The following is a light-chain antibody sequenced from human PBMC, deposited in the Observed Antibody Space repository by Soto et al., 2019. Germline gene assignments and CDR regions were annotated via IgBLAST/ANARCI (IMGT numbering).Light chain of an antibody. J-gene: IGKJ4*01. Sequence: DVQMTQSHSTLSASLVDRVTITCRASQSINNLLAWYQQKPGKAPKFLIYDVSTLESGVPSRFSGSGSGTEFTLTISSLQPEDFATYYCQQYDSYPLTFGGGTKV. CDR2: DVS. CDR1: QSINNL. V-gene: IGKV1-5*01. CDR3: QQYDSYPLT.